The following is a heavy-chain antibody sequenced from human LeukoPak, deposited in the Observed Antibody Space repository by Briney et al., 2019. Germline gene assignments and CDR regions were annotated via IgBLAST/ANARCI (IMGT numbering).Heavy chain of an antibody. V-gene: IGHV3-33*01. Sequence: GGSLRLSCAASGFTFSSYGMHWVRQAPGKGLEWVAVIWYDGSNKYYADSVKGRFTISRDNSKNTLYLQMNGLRAEDTAVYYCARDLRRGEWELLSYWGQGTLVTVSS. CDR3: ARDLRRGEWELLSY. CDR1: GFTFSSYG. D-gene: IGHD1-26*01. J-gene: IGHJ4*02. CDR2: IWYDGSNK.